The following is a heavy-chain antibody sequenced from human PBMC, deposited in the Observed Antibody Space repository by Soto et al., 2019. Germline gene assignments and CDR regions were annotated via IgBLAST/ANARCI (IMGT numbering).Heavy chain of an antibody. V-gene: IGHV1-69*06. CDR1: GGTFSSYA. Sequence: SVKVSCKASGGTFSSYAISWVRQAPGQGLEWMGGIIPIFGTANYAQKFQGRVTITADKSTSTAYMELSSLRSEDTAVYYCAREATYYYDSSGLGWFDPWGREPWSPSPQ. CDR3: AREATYYYDSSGLGWFDP. J-gene: IGHJ5*02. D-gene: IGHD3-22*01. CDR2: IIPIFGTA.